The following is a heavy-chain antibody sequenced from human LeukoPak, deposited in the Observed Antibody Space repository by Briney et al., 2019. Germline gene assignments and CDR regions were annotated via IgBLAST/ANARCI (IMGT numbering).Heavy chain of an antibody. CDR3: AGLHGGWGTVTEFDY. J-gene: IGHJ4*02. CDR1: GFTFDDYG. Sequence: PGGSLRLSCAASGFTFDDYGMSWVRQAPGKGLEWVSGINWNGGSTGYADSVKGRFTISRDNAKNSLYLQMNSLRAEDTALYYCAGLHGGWGTVTEFDYWGQGTLVTVSS. D-gene: IGHD4-17*01. CDR2: INWNGGST. V-gene: IGHV3-20*04.